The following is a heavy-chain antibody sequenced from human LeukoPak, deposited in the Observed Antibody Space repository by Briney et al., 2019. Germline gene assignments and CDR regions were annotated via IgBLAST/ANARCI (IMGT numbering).Heavy chain of an antibody. CDR3: ARDPGYSGYDSDY. V-gene: IGHV1-69*04. CDR1: GGTFSSYA. Sequence: EASVKVSCKASGGTFSSYAISWVRQAPGQGLEWMGRIIPILGIANYAQKFQSRVTITADKSTSTAYMELSSLRSEDTAVYYCARDPGYSGYDSDYWGQGTLVTVSS. D-gene: IGHD5-12*01. CDR2: IIPILGIA. J-gene: IGHJ4*02.